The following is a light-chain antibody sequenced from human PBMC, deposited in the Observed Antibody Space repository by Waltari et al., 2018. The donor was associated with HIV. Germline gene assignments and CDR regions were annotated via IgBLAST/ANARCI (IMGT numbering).Light chain of an antibody. CDR3: CSYAGSDTLV. CDR1: SRTVGTYTL. Sequence: HSALPQPASVSGSPGQSITISCTGTSRTVGTYTLVSWYQQHPGKAPKLLIYEVKRRPSGLSDRFSGSKSGNTASLTVSGLQAEDEAIYYCCSYAGSDTLVFGGGTSLTIL. J-gene: IGLJ3*02. CDR2: EVK. V-gene: IGLV2-23*02.